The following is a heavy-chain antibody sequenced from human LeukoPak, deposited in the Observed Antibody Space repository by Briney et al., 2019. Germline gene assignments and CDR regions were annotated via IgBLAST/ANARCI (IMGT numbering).Heavy chain of an antibody. D-gene: IGHD3-16*02. CDR2: LNPNSGGT. J-gene: IGHJ5*02. V-gene: IGHV1-2*02. Sequence: AAVKGSCKASGYTLTGYYMHWGRHAPSQGLNLMRWLNPNSGGTKYAQKFPGRVTMTRDTYISTAYMELSRLRSDDTAMYYCARDKLGLGELSLYDQWGQGTLVTVFS. CDR3: ARDKLGLGELSLYDQ. CDR1: GYTLTGYY.